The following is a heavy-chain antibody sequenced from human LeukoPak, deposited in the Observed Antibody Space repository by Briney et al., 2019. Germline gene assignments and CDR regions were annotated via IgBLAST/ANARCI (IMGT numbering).Heavy chain of an antibody. V-gene: IGHV1-46*02. Sequence: ASVKVSCKTSGYSFNSHHVHWVRQAPGQGLEWMGVKFSHDGTTSYTQNFQGRLTMTRDTSTSTVYMELSSLRSEDTAVYYCARVAAAAGRDAFDIWGQGTMVTVSS. CDR3: ARVAAAAGRDAFDI. CDR2: KFSHDGTT. J-gene: IGHJ3*02. D-gene: IGHD6-13*01. CDR1: GYSFNSHH.